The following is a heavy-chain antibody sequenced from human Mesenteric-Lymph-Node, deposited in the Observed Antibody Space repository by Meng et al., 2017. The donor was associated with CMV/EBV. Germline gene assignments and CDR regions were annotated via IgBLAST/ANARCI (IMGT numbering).Heavy chain of an antibody. Sequence: SETLSLTCAVYGGSFSGYYWSWIRQPPGKGLEWIGEINHSGSTNYNPSLKSRVTISVDTSKNQFSLKLSSVTAADTAVYYCARVMKKVMVQRYCSGGSCSRGGGMDVWGQGTTVTVSS. CDR2: INHSGST. V-gene: IGHV4-34*01. CDR1: GGSFSGYY. J-gene: IGHJ6*02. CDR3: ARVMKKVMVQRYCSGGSCSRGGGMDV. D-gene: IGHD2-15*01.